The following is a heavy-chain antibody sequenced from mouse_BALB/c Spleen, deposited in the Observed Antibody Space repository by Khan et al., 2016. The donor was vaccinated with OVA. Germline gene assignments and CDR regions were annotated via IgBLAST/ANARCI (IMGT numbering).Heavy chain of an antibody. V-gene: IGHV1S134*01. CDR1: GSTFTSYG. CDR3: TTAYYRYYFDY. D-gene: IGHD2-14*01. CDR2: IYPGNGYT. Sequence: EVQLQESGAELGRPWSSVKLSCKTSGSTFTSYGIKWVKQRPGQGLEWIGYIYPGNGYTEYNERFQGKAILTSDTSSSTAYMQLRSLTSEYSAMYFCTTAYYRYYFDYWGQGTILTVSS. J-gene: IGHJ2*01.